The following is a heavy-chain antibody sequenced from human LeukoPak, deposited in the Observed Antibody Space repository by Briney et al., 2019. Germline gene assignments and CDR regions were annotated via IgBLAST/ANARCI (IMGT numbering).Heavy chain of an antibody. CDR2: ISAYNGDT. V-gene: IGHV1-18*01. J-gene: IGHJ3*02. Sequence: ASVKVSCKASGYSFTSNVISWVRQAPGQGLEWMGWISAYNGDTNYAQKLQGRVTMTRNTSISTAYMELSSLRSEDTAVYYCARDTLGYCSGGSCYEGNAFDIWGQGTMVTVSS. CDR1: GYSFTSNV. D-gene: IGHD2-15*01. CDR3: ARDTLGYCSGGSCYEGNAFDI.